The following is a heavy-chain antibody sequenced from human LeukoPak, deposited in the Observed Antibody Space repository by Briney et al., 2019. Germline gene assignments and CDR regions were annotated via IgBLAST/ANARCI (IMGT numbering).Heavy chain of an antibody. J-gene: IGHJ4*02. CDR2: IYNIGSV. CDR1: GASTDRRVSTNSYY. D-gene: IGHD3-22*01. V-gene: IGHV4-61*05. CDR3: ATNSSGSALDY. Sequence: ETLSLTCTVSGASTDRRVSTNSYYWSWIRQFPGKGLEWIGNIYNIGSVTYKPSLRSRVTMSIDMSKKQLSLRLTSVTAADTAVYFCATNSSGSALDYWGQGILVTVSS.